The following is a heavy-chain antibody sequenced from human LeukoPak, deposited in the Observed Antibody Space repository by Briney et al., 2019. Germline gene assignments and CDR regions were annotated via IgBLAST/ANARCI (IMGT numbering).Heavy chain of an antibody. Sequence: ASVKVSCKASGYTFINYAMNWVRQAPGQGLEWMGWINTNTGSPTYAQGFTGRFVFSLDTSVSTTYLQISGLEAEDTAVYYCARDGLLGYYYFGMDVWGQGTTVTVSS. D-gene: IGHD1-26*01. V-gene: IGHV7-4-1*02. CDR2: INTNTGSP. CDR3: ARDGLLGYYYFGMDV. J-gene: IGHJ6*02. CDR1: GYTFINYA.